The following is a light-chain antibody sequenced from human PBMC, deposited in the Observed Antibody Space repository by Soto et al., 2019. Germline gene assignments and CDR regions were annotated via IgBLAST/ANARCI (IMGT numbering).Light chain of an antibody. V-gene: IGLV2-14*01. CDR3: SSYTSRPTLFV. J-gene: IGLJ1*01. CDR2: EVS. Sequence: QSVLTQPASVSGSAGQSITITCTGTSSDVGGYNYVSWYQQHPGNAPKLVISEVSIRPSGVSFRFSGSKSGNTASLTISGLQTEDEADYYCSSYTSRPTLFVFGSGTKVTVL. CDR1: SSDVGGYNY.